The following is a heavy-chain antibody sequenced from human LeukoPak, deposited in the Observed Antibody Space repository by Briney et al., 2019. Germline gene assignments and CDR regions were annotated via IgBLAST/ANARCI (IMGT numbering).Heavy chain of an antibody. CDR1: GGSFSGYY. CDR3: ARGGGYSYGPNHFDY. J-gene: IGHJ4*02. V-gene: IGHV4-34*01. D-gene: IGHD5-18*01. CDR2: INHSGST. Sequence: SEILSLTCAVYGGSFSGYYWSWIRQPPGKGLEWIGEINHSGSTNYNPSLKSRVTISVDTSKNQFSLKLCSVTAADTAVYYCARGGGYSYGPNHFDYWGQGTLVTVSS.